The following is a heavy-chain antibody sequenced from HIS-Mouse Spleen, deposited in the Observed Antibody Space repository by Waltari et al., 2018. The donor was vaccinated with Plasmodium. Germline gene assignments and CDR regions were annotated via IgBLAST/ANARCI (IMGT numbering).Heavy chain of an antibody. D-gene: IGHD1-7*01. CDR2: IYYSGST. CDR3: ARDRITGTSYFDY. J-gene: IGHJ4*02. V-gene: IGHV4-39*07. CDR1: GGSIRSSSYS. Sequence: QLQLQESGPGLVKPSETLSLPCTVSGGSIRSSSYSWGWIRQPPGKGLEWIGSIYYSGSTYYNPSLKSRVTIAVDTSKNQFSLKLSSVTAADTAVYYCARDRITGTSYFDYWGQGTLVTVSS.